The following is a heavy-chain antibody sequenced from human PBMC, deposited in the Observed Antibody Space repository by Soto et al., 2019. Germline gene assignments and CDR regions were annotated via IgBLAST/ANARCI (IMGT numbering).Heavy chain of an antibody. CDR2: ISSSSSTI. CDR1: GFTFSSYS. V-gene: IGHV3-48*01. CDR3: VGGSGWLQTD. D-gene: IGHD6-19*01. Sequence: PGGSLRLSCAASGFTFSSYSMNCVRQAPGKELEWVSYISSSSSTIYYADSVKGRFTISRDNAKNSLYLQMNSLSAEDMALYYSVGGSGWLQTDWGQGTQVTVSS. J-gene: IGHJ4*02.